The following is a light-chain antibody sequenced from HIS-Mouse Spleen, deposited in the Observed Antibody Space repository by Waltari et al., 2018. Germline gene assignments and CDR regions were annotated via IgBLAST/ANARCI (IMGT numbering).Light chain of an antibody. CDR1: QSLLHSNGYNY. J-gene: IGKJ1*01. CDR2: LGS. V-gene: IGKV2-28*01. CDR3: MQALQTWT. Sequence: DIVMTQSPLSLPVTPGEPASISCRSSQSLLHSNGYNYLDWYLQKPGQSPQPLIYLGSNRAYGVPDRFSGRGSGTDFTLKISRVEAEDVGVYYCMQALQTWTFGQGTKVEIK.